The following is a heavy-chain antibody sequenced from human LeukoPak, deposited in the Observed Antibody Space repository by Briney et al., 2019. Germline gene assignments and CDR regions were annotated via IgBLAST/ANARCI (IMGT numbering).Heavy chain of an antibody. D-gene: IGHD3-10*01. CDR3: AKWRPYYYGSGSYYKGSYYFDY. CDR2: ISGSGGST. CDR1: GFTFSSYA. Sequence: GGSLRLSCAASGFTFSSYAMSWVRQAPGKGLEWVSAISGSGGSTYYADSVKGRFTISRDNSKNTLYLQMNSLRAEDTAVYYCAKWRPYYYGSGSYYKGSYYFDYWGQGTLVTVSP. V-gene: IGHV3-23*01. J-gene: IGHJ4*02.